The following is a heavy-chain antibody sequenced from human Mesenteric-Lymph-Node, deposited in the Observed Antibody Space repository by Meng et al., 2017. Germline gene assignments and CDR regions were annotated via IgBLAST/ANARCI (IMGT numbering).Heavy chain of an antibody. CDR1: GGSISSSSYY. Sequence: SETLSLTCTVSGGSISSSSYYWGWIRQPPGKGLEWIGSICYSGSTYYNPSLKSRVTISVDTSKNQFSLKLSSVIAAYTAVYYCARGGSYYGSYAFDIWGQGTMVTVSS. CDR2: ICYSGST. CDR3: ARGGSYYGSYAFDI. D-gene: IGHD3-10*01. J-gene: IGHJ3*02. V-gene: IGHV4-39*07.